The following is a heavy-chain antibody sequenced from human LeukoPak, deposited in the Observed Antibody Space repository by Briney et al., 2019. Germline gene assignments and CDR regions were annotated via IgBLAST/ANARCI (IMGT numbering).Heavy chain of an antibody. D-gene: IGHD4-17*01. V-gene: IGHV1-3*01. CDR2: INAGNGNT. J-gene: IGHJ6*02. Sequence: ASVKVSCKASGYTFTSYAMHWVRQAPGQRLEWMGWINAGNGNTKYSQKFQGRVTITRDTSASTAYMELSSLRSEDTAVYYCAREGGDYEDYGMDVWGQGTTVTVSS. CDR1: GYTFTSYA. CDR3: AREGGDYEDYGMDV.